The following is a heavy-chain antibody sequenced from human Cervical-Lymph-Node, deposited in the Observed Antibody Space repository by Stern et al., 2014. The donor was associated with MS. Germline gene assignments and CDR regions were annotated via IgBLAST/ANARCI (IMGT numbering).Heavy chain of an antibody. J-gene: IGHJ6*02. D-gene: IGHD2/OR15-2a*01. CDR2: IIPIFRTV. V-gene: IGHV1-69*01. Sequence: VQLVQSGAEVKKPGSSVKVSCKASGGTFNNYAISWVRQAPGQGLEWMGGIIPIFRTVNYAQNFQGRVTITADESTSTVYMELSSLRSEDSAVYYCARDDGNFTFNYYYGMDVWGQGTTVTVSS. CDR3: ARDDGNFTFNYYYGMDV. CDR1: GGTFNNYA.